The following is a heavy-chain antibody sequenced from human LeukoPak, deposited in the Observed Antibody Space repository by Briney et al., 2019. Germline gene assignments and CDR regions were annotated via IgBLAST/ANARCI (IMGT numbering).Heavy chain of an antibody. Sequence: PGGSLRLSCAVSGFTLSSYSMNWVRQAPGKGLEWVSYISSTSSTIYYADSVKGRFTISRDNAKNSLYLQMNSLRAEDTAVYFCARVHIHTSGSYYPVDYWGQGTLVTVSS. D-gene: IGHD3-10*01. CDR2: ISSTSSTI. J-gene: IGHJ4*02. V-gene: IGHV3-48*01. CDR3: ARVHIHTSGSYYPVDY. CDR1: GFTLSSYS.